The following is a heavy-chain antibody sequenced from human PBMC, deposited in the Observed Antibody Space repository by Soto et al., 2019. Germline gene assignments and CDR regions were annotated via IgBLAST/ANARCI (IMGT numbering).Heavy chain of an antibody. V-gene: IGHV2-5*02. D-gene: IGHD3-16*01. J-gene: IGHJ3*02. CDR1: GFSLSTSGVG. Sequence: QITLKESGPTLVKPTQTLTLTCTFSGFSLSTSGVGVGWIRQPPGKALEWLALIYWDDDKRYSPSLKSRLTITKDTSKNQVVLTMTSVDPVDTATYSCARLVYPLSNDAFDIWGQGTMVTVSS. CDR3: ARLVYPLSNDAFDI. CDR2: IYWDDDK.